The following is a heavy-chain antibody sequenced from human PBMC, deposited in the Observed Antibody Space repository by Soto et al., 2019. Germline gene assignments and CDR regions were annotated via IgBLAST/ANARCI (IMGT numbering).Heavy chain of an antibody. CDR3: GTHPGGGGY. D-gene: IGHD3-10*01. V-gene: IGHV3-53*01. Sequence: EVQLVESGGGLIQPGGSLRLSCAVSGFTVSNNYMSWVRQAPGKGLEGVSVIYSGGYTAYGDSVKGRFTISRDNSKNTLILQRKSQGAHGPAVFYGGTHPGGGGYWGQGTLVTVSS. CDR1: GFTVSNNY. CDR2: IYSGGYT. J-gene: IGHJ4*02.